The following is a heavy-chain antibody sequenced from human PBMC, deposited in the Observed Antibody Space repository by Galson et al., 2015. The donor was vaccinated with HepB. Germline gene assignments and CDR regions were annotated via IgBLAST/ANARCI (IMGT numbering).Heavy chain of an antibody. J-gene: IGHJ4*02. CDR2: IYYSGST. V-gene: IGHV4-39*01. CDR3: ATTTGDWNDPNFDY. CDR1: GGSISSSSYY. Sequence: SETLSLTCTVSGGSISSSSYYWGWIRQPPGKGLEWIGSIYYSGSTYYNPSLKSRVTISVDTSKNQFSLKLSSVTAADTAVYYCATTTGDWNDPNFDYWGQGTLVTVSS. D-gene: IGHD1-1*01.